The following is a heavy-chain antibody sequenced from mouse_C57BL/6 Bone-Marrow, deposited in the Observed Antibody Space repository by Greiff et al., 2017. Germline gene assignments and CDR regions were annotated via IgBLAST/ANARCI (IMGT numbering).Heavy chain of an antibody. CDR3: TRATDY. Sequence: VQLQQSGAELVRPGASVTLSCKASGYTFTDYEMHWVKQTPVHGLEWIGAIDPETGGTAYNQKFKGKAILTADKSSSTAYMELRSLTSEDSSVYYCTRATDYWGQGTTLTVSS. J-gene: IGHJ2*01. CDR1: GYTFTDYE. V-gene: IGHV1-15*01. CDR2: IDPETGGT. D-gene: IGHD1-2*01.